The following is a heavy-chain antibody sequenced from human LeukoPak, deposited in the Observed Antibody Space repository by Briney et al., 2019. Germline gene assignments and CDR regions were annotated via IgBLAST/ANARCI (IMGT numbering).Heavy chain of an antibody. Sequence: GGSLRLSCAASGFTFSSYGMHWVRQAPGKGLEWVAVIWYDGSNKYYADSVKGRFTISRDNSKNTLYLQMNSLRAEDTAVYYCAKDVTYEAFDIWGQGTMVTVSS. J-gene: IGHJ3*02. V-gene: IGHV3-33*06. CDR1: GFTFSSYG. CDR3: AKDVTYEAFDI. D-gene: IGHD2-21*02. CDR2: IWYDGSNK.